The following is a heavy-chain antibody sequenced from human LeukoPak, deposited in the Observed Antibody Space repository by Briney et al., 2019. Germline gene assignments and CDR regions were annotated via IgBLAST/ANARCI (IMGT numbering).Heavy chain of an antibody. Sequence: ASVKVSCKASGYSFTSFGMNWVRQAPGQGLEWMGWINTNTGNPTYAQGFTGRFVFSLDTSVSTTYLQINSLKAEDTAVYYCATVGYDYWSGYGNQNWFDPWGQGTLVIVSS. CDR2: INTNTGNP. V-gene: IGHV7-4-1*02. D-gene: IGHD3-3*01. CDR3: ATVGYDYWSGYGNQNWFDP. J-gene: IGHJ5*02. CDR1: GYSFTSFG.